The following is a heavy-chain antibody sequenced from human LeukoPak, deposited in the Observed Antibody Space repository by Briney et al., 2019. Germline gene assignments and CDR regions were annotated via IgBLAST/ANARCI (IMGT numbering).Heavy chain of an antibody. D-gene: IGHD2-15*01. J-gene: IGHJ5*02. CDR2: VIPIFGTA. CDR3: ARVERYCSGGSCEGAAGP. Sequence: ASVKVSCKASGGTFSSYAISWVRQAPGQGLEWMGGVIPIFGTANYAQKFQGRVTITADESTSTAYMELSSLRSEDTAVYYCARVERYCSGGSCEGAAGPWGQGTLVTVSS. V-gene: IGHV1-69*01. CDR1: GGTFSSYA.